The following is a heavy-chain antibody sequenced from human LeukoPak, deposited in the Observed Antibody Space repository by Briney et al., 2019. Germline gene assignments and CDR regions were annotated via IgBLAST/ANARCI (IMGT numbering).Heavy chain of an antibody. CDR2: IGSTSSTI. J-gene: IGHJ4*02. D-gene: IGHD1-26*01. Sequence: GGSLRLSCAASGYPFSSFSMNWVRQAPGKGLEWVSYIGSTSSTIYYADSVQGRFTVSRDNDKNSLYLQMNSLRDDDTAVYYCARDLISGHYTFDYWGQGTLVTVSS. CDR3: ARDLISGHYTFDY. V-gene: IGHV3-48*02. CDR1: GYPFSSFS.